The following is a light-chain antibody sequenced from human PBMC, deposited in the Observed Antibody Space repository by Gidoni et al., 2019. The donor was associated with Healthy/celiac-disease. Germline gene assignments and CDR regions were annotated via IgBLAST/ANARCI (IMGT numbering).Light chain of an antibody. CDR3: SSYAGSNSVV. Sequence: QSALTQPPSPSGSPGQSVTISCTGTSSDVCGYNYVSWYQQHPGKAPKLMIYEVSKRPSGVPDRVSGSKSGNTASLTVSGLQAEDEADYYCSSYAGSNSVVFGGGTKLTVL. V-gene: IGLV2-8*01. CDR2: EVS. CDR1: SSDVCGYNY. J-gene: IGLJ2*01.